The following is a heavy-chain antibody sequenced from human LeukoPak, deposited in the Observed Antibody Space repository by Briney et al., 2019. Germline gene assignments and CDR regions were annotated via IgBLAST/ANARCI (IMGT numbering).Heavy chain of an antibody. J-gene: IGHJ5*02. CDR2: MNPNSGNT. CDR3: ARDQDIVVVVAALRQREMGGFDP. CDR1: GYTFTSYD. Sequence: ASVKVSCKASGYTFTSYDINWVRQAAGQGREWRGWMNPNSGNTGYAQKFQGRVTMTRNTSISTAYMELSSLRSEDTAVYYCARDQDIVVVVAALRQREMGGFDPWGQGTLVTVSS. V-gene: IGHV1-8*01. D-gene: IGHD2-15*01.